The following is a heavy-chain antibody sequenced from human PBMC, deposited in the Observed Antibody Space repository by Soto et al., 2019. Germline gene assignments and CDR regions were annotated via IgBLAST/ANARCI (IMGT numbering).Heavy chain of an antibody. CDR3: ARDRDEYDSCLAY. CDR2: IYTDGRT. Sequence: EVQLVETGGGLIQPGGSLRLSCAASGFTVSSNYMSWVRQAPEKGLEWVSVIYTDGRTYYADSVKGRFTISRDNSKNTVYLQMNSLRAEDTAVYYCARDRDEYDSCLAYWGQGTLVTVSS. V-gene: IGHV3-53*02. J-gene: IGHJ4*02. D-gene: IGHD3-22*01. CDR1: GFTVSSNY.